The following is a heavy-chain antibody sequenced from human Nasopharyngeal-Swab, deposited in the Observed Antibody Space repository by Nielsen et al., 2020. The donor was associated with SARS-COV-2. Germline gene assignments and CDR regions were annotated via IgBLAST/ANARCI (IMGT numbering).Heavy chain of an antibody. CDR1: GGSFNGYY. V-gene: IGHV4-34*01. J-gene: IGHJ4*02. D-gene: IGHD6-13*01. CDR2: INHSGST. CDR3: SAAGGNY. Sequence: GSLRLSCAVYGGSFNGYYWSWIRQPPGKGLEWIGEINHSGSTNYNPSLKSRVTISVDTSKNQFSLKLSSVTAADTAVYYCSAAGGNYWGQGTLVTVSS.